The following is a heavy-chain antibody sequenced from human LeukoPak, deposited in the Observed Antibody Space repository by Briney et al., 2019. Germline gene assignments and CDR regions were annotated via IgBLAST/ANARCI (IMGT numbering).Heavy chain of an antibody. V-gene: IGHV3-33*01. CDR3: ARDPATVTSHFDY. CDR2: IWHDGSKT. Sequence: GGSLRLSCVGSGFIFSRYDMPWVRQAPGKRLEWVALIWHDGSKTQYADSVKGRFTISRDDSKSTLYVQMNSLRVDDTAVYFCARDPATVTSHFDYWGQGALVTVSS. J-gene: IGHJ4*02. D-gene: IGHD4-17*01. CDR1: GFIFSRYD.